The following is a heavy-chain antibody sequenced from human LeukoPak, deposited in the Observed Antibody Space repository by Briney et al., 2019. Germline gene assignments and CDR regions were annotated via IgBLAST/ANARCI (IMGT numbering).Heavy chain of an antibody. J-gene: IGHJ3*02. CDR3: AIGCGSGSYFPGVISSAAFDI. V-gene: IGHV1-2*02. D-gene: IGHD3-10*01. Sequence: ASVKVSCKASGYTFTGYYMHWVRQAPGQGLEWMGWINPNSGGTNYAQKFQGRVTMTRDTSISTAYMELSRLRSDDTAVYYCAIGCGSGSYFPGVISSAAFDIWGQGTMVTVSS. CDR2: INPNSGGT. CDR1: GYTFTGYY.